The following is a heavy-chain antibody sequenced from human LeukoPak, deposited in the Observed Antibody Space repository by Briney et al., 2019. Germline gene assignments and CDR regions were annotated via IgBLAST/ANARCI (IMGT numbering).Heavy chain of an antibody. J-gene: IGHJ4*02. D-gene: IGHD6-19*01. Sequence: GESLKISCKASGYTFTSYWIGWVRQMPGKGLEWMGIIYPGDSDTRYSPSFQGQVTISADKSINTAYLQWSSLQASDTAMYYCAIDSTGWYVFDYWGQGTLVTVSS. CDR3: AIDSTGWYVFDY. CDR1: GYTFTSYW. V-gene: IGHV5-51*01. CDR2: IYPGDSDT.